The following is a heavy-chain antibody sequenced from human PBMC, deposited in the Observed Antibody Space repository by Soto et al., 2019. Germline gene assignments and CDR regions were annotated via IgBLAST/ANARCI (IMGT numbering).Heavy chain of an antibody. CDR3: ARTGAEGAFDI. CDR1: GFTFSSYW. V-gene: IGHV3-74*01. J-gene: IGHJ3*02. Sequence: GGSLRLSCAASGFTFSSYWMHWVRQAPGKGLVWVSRINSDGSSTSYADSVKGRFTISRDNAKNTLYLQMNSLRAEDTAVYYCARTGAEGAFDIWGQGTMVTVSS. CDR2: INSDGSST. D-gene: IGHD3-10*01.